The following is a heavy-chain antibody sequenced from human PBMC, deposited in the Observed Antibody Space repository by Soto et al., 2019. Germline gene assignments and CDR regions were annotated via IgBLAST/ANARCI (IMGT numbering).Heavy chain of an antibody. D-gene: IGHD2-21*02. Sequence: QVLLVQSGAEVKKSGSSVKVSCKASGGSFSSYAISWVRQAPGQGLEWMGGIIPVFGTANYAQKFQGRVTITADESTSTVYMELSSLRSEDTATYYCARDPHRGGNYYFLYFEYWGQGDLVTVSS. CDR2: IIPVFGTA. V-gene: IGHV1-69*01. CDR3: ARDPHRGGNYYFLYFEY. CDR1: GGSFSSYA. J-gene: IGHJ4*02.